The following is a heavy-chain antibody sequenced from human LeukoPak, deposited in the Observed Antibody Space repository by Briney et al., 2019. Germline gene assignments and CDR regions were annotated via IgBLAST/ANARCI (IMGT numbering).Heavy chain of an antibody. CDR1: GFTFSDYY. Sequence: GGSLRLSCSASGFTFSDYYMSWIRQAPGKGLEWVGYITGSGEITSYGDSVKGRFTISRDNSKNTLYLQMNSLRAEDTAVYYCARDKGAATGDYWGQGTLVTVSS. V-gene: IGHV3-11*06. CDR3: ARDKGAATGDY. J-gene: IGHJ4*02. CDR2: ITGSGEIT. D-gene: IGHD1-14*01.